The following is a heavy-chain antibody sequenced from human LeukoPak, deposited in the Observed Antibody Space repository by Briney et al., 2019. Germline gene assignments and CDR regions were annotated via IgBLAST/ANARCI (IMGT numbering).Heavy chain of an antibody. V-gene: IGHV3-30-3*01. CDR2: ITYDGSNK. CDR1: GFTFSSFV. CDR3: VRGSVTYSGGYFQH. Sequence: GRSLRLSCAASGFTFSSFVMHWVRQAPGKGLEWVALITYDGSNKYYADSVRGRFTISRDNSKNTLDLQMNTLRAEDTAVYYCVRGSVTYSGGYFQHWGQGTLVSVSS. D-gene: IGHD1-26*01. J-gene: IGHJ1*01.